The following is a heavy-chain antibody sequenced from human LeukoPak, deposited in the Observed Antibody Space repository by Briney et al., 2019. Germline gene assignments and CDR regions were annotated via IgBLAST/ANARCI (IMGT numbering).Heavy chain of an antibody. CDR2: INTSGAST. CDR3: AIMHPYYDGSGYWVQ. Sequence: GGSLRLSCAASGFTFSSYAMSWVRQAPGKGLEWVSGINTSGASTSYVDSVKGRFTVTRDNPWNTLYLQMNSLRAEDSAIYYCAIMHPYYDGSGYWVQWGQGTLVTVSS. J-gene: IGHJ4*02. V-gene: IGHV3-23*01. D-gene: IGHD3-22*01. CDR1: GFTFSSYA.